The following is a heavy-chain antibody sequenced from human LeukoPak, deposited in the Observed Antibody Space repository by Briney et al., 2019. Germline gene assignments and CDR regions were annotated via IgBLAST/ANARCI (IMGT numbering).Heavy chain of an antibody. CDR1: GFTFSSYE. CDR3: ARDGRYYDFWSGNWFDP. D-gene: IGHD3-3*01. V-gene: IGHV3-48*03. Sequence: GGSLRLSCAASGFTFSSYEMNWVRQAPGKGLEWVSYISGSGRTIFYANSVKGRFTISRDNAKNSLYLQMDSLRAEDTAVYYCARDGRYYDFWSGNWFDPWGQGTLVTVSS. CDR2: ISGSGRTI. J-gene: IGHJ5*02.